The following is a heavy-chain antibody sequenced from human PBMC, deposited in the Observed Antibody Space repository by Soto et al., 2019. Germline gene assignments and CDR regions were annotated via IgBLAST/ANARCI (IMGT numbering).Heavy chain of an antibody. CDR1: GISLSTVGVG. D-gene: IGHD2-2*01. V-gene: IGHV2-5*02. J-gene: IGHJ5*02. CDR3: VHRAFLRTSHNWFDP. CDR2: IYWDDDK. Sequence: QITLKESGPTLVKSTQTLTLTCTVSGISLSTVGVGVGWIRQPPGKALDWLALIYWDDDKRYTPSLKSRLTSARDTSKNQVVLTMTNMDPVDTATYYCVHRAFLRTSHNWFDPWGQGTLVTVSS.